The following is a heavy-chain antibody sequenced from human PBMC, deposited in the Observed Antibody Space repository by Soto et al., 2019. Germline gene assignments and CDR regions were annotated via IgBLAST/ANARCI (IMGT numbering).Heavy chain of an antibody. D-gene: IGHD1-26*01. CDR3: AKDVGAGSDYFDY. Sequence: EVQLLESGGGLVQPGGSVRLSCSASGFTFNNHAMSWVRQAPGRGLEWVSAIGGRGDSAYYADSVKGRFTASRDNSKNTLHLQMNSLRAEDTSTYYCAKDVGAGSDYFDYWGQGTLVIVSS. J-gene: IGHJ4*02. V-gene: IGHV3-23*01. CDR1: GFTFNNHA. CDR2: IGGRGDSA.